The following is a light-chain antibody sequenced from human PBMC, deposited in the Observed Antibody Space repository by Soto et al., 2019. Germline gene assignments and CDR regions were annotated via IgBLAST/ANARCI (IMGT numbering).Light chain of an antibody. Sequence: DIQMTQSPSSLSASVGDRVTITCRASQRISSYLNWYQQKPGKAPKLLIYAASSLQSGVPSRFSGSGSGTDFTLTINSLQPEDFATYYCQQSYSTPLTVGPGTKVDI. CDR3: QQSYSTPLT. J-gene: IGKJ3*01. CDR1: QRISSY. V-gene: IGKV1-39*01. CDR2: AAS.